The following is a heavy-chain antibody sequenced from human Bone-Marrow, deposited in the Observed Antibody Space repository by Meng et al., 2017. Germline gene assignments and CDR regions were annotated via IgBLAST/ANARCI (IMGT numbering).Heavy chain of an antibody. Sequence: SETLSLTCVVSGGSFSDYYWSWIRQPPGKGLERIGEINHSGSTNYNPSLESRATISVDTSQNNLSLKLSSVTAADSAVYYCARGPTTMAHDFDYWGQGTLVTVSS. CDR3: ARGPTTMAHDFDY. V-gene: IGHV4-34*01. CDR2: INHSGST. J-gene: IGHJ4*02. D-gene: IGHD4-11*01. CDR1: GGSFSDYY.